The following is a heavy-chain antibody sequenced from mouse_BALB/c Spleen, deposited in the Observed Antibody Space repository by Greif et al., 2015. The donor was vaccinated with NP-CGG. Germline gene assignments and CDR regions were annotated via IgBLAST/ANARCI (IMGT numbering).Heavy chain of an antibody. CDR3: ARAYYRSLYYFDY. J-gene: IGHJ2*01. CDR2: IHPSGSET. Sequence: VQLQQSGAELVRPGASVKLSCKASGYSFTSYWMNWVKQRPGQGLEWIGMIHPSGSETRLNQKFKDKATLTVDKSSSTAYMQLSSPTSEDSAVYYCARAYYRSLYYFDYWGQGTTLTVAS. V-gene: IGHV1-61*01. D-gene: IGHD2-14*01. CDR1: GYSFTSYW.